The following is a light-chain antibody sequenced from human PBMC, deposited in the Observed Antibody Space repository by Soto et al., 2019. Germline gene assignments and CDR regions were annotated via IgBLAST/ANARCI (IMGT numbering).Light chain of an antibody. CDR3: KQYNSSPYT. Sequence: DIPMTQSPSTLSASVGDRVTITCRASQRFSTWLAWYQQKPGKAPRLLIYDASSLEGGVPSRFSGRGSGTEFTLTISGLQPDDFATYYCKQYNSSPYTFGQGTKLEIK. J-gene: IGKJ2*01. CDR2: DAS. V-gene: IGKV1-5*01. CDR1: QRFSTW.